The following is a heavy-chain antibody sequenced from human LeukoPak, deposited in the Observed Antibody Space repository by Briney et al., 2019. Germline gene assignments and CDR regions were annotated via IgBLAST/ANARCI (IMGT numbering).Heavy chain of an antibody. D-gene: IGHD4-23*01. CDR2: MNPNSGNT. CDR3: ARDNSVEDTAWWFDP. V-gene: IGHV1-8*03. Sequence: ASVKVSCKASGYTFTSYDINCVRQATGQGLEWMGWMNPNSGNTGYAQKFQGRVTITRNTSISTAYMELSSLRSEDTAVYYCARDNSVEDTAWWFDPWGQGTLVTVSS. CDR1: GYTFTSYD. J-gene: IGHJ5*02.